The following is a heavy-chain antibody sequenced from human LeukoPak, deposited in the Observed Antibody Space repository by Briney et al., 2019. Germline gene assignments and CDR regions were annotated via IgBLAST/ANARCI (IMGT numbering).Heavy chain of an antibody. V-gene: IGHV3-21*01. Sequence: KAGGSLRLSCAASGFTFSSYSLNWVRQAPGKGLEWVSSISNSSSNIYYAHSVRGRFTISRDNTKNSLYLQMIRLRDEAMAVYYCARGGEQCLVRGNEEIMADTFYMWGQGTTVTVSS. J-gene: IGHJ3*02. CDR1: GFTFSSYS. CDR3: ARGGEQCLVRGNEEIMADTFYM. D-gene: IGHD6-19*01. CDR2: ISNSSSNI.